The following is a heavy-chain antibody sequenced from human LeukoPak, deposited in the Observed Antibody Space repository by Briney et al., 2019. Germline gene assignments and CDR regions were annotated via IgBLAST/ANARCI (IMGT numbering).Heavy chain of an antibody. CDR2: IIGSGGST. Sequence: SGGSLRLSCAASGFTFSSYAMSWVRRAPGKGLEWVSAIIGSGGSTYYADSVKGRFTISRDNSKNTLYLQMNSLRAEDTAVYYCAKDRTYGCSGGSCYGDNWFDPWGQGTLVTVSS. CDR3: AKDRTYGCSGGSCYGDNWFDP. V-gene: IGHV3-23*01. J-gene: IGHJ5*02. CDR1: GFTFSSYA. D-gene: IGHD2-15*01.